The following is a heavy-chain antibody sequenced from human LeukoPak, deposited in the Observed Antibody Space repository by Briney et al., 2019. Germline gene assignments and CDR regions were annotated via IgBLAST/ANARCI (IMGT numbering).Heavy chain of an antibody. CDR2: ISAYNGNT. Sequence: ASVKVSCKASGYTFTSYGISWVRQAPGQGLEWMGWISAYNGNTNYAQKLQGRVTMTTDTSTSTAYMELRSLRSDDTVVYYCATELYSSSWYEDNCFDPWGQGTLVTVSS. D-gene: IGHD6-13*01. CDR3: ATELYSSSWYEDNCFDP. CDR1: GYTFTSYG. J-gene: IGHJ5*02. V-gene: IGHV1-18*01.